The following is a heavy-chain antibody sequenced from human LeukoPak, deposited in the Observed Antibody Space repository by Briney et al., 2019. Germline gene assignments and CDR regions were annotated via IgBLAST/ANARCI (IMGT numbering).Heavy chain of an antibody. CDR3: ARAPSDYDYVWGSYRPSAIDY. CDR2: IGTAGDT. J-gene: IGHJ4*02. Sequence: PGGSLRLSCAASGFTFSSYDMHWVRQATGKGLEWVSAIGTAGDTYYPGSVKGRFTISRENAKNSLYLQMNSLRAEDTAVYYCARAPSDYDYVWGSYRPSAIDYWGQGTLVTVSS. CDR1: GFTFSSYD. D-gene: IGHD3-16*02. V-gene: IGHV3-13*01.